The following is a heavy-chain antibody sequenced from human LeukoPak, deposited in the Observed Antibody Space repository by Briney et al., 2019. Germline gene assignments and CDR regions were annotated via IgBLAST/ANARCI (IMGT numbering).Heavy chain of an antibody. Sequence: PGGSVRLSCAASGFTFRSYWMSWVRQAPGKGLEWVANINQHGSEKYYVDSVKGRFTISRDNAEKSLYLQMNNLRVEDTAVYYCARVGGYYDSGAGSGYDYWGQGTLVTVSS. J-gene: IGHJ4*02. CDR3: ARVGGYYDSGAGSGYDY. D-gene: IGHD3-10*01. CDR1: GFTFRSYW. V-gene: IGHV3-7*01. CDR2: INQHGSEK.